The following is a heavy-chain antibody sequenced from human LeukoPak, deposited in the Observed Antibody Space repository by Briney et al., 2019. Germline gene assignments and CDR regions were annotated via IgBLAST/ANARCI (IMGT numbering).Heavy chain of an antibody. V-gene: IGHV1-46*01. CDR1: GCTFTSYY. D-gene: IGHD1-26*01. CDR3: ARDKVEWEPTSYEYYFDY. J-gene: IGHJ4*02. Sequence: ASVKVSCKASGCTFTSYYMHWVREAPGQGLEWMGIINPSGGSTSYAQKFQGRVTMTRDTSTSTVYMELSSLRSEDTAVYYCARDKVEWEPTSYEYYFDYWGQGTLVTVSS. CDR2: INPSGGST.